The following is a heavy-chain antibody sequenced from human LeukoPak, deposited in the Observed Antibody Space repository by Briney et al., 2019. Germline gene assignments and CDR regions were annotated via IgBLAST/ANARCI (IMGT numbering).Heavy chain of an antibody. D-gene: IGHD6-13*01. V-gene: IGHV4-34*01. CDR1: GGSFSGYY. CDR2: INHSGST. J-gene: IGHJ4*02. Sequence: PSETLSLTCAVYGGSFSGYYWSWIGQPPGKGLEWIGEINHSGSTNYNPSLKSRVTISVDTSKNQSSLTLSSVTAADTAVYYCARLPRIAAAADYWGQGTLVTVSS. CDR3: ARLPRIAAAADY.